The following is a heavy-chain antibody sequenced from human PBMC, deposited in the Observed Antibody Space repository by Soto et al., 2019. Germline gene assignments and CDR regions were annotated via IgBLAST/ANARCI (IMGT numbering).Heavy chain of an antibody. CDR1: GFTISNYG. CDR2: ISYEGSNT. J-gene: IGHJ6*02. V-gene: IGHV3-30-3*01. CDR3: ARVTPGNNLYYFSGLDI. Sequence: QVQLVESGGGVVQPGRSLRLSCAASGFTISNYGMHWVRQAPGKGLEWVAVISYEGSNTYYADSVRGRFTISRDNSKNTLYLQMNTLRPEDTGVYYCARVTPGNNLYYFSGLDIWGRGTSVTVSS. D-gene: IGHD1-1*01.